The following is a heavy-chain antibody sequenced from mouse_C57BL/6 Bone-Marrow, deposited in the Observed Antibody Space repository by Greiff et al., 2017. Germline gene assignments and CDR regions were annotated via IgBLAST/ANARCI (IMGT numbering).Heavy chain of an antibody. CDR1: GFTFSSYA. J-gene: IGHJ2*01. CDR2: ISDGGSYT. V-gene: IGHV5-4*01. D-gene: IGHD1-1*01. CDR3: AGDYYGSSY. Sequence: DVMLVESGGGLVKPGGSLKLSCAASGFTFSSYAMSWVRQTPEKRLEWVGTISDGGSYTYYPDNLKGRFTISRDNATNNLYLQLSHLKSEDTAMYYCAGDYYGSSYWGQGTTLTVSS.